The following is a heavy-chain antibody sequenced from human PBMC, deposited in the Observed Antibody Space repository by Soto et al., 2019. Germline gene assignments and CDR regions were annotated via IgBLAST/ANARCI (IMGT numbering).Heavy chain of an antibody. V-gene: IGHV3-23*01. J-gene: IGHJ3*02. CDR3: ASWTITMVRGVIITLPPHDAFDI. CDR1: GFTFSSYD. Sequence: PGGSLSICCAASGFTFSSYDMSWVRQAPGKGLEWVSAIRGSGGSTYYADSVKGRFTISRDNSKNTLYLQMNSLRAEDTAVYYCASWTITMVRGVIITLPPHDAFDIWGQGTMVTVSS. D-gene: IGHD3-10*01. CDR2: IRGSGGST.